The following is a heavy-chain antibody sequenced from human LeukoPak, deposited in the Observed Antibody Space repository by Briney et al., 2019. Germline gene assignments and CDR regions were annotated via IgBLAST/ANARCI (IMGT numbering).Heavy chain of an antibody. CDR3: ARDCTGGSCYSDY. CDR1: GFTFRDYV. CDR2: ITSSSGSM. Sequence: GGSLRLPCAASGFTFRDYVMSWVRQAPGKGLVWVSAITSSSGSMYYADSVRGRFTISRDNSKNTLYLQMNSLTAEDTAIYYCARDCTGGSCYSDYWGQGTLVTVSS. V-gene: IGHV3-23*01. D-gene: IGHD2-15*01. J-gene: IGHJ4*02.